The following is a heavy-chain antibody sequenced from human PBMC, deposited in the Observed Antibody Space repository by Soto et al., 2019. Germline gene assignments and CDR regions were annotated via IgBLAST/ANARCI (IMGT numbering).Heavy chain of an antibody. CDR1: GGSISSYY. J-gene: IGHJ3*02. D-gene: IGHD3-10*01. CDR2: IYYSGST. V-gene: IGHV4-59*01. CDR3: ATLSNYYYGPLESAFDI. Sequence: QVQLQESGPGLVKPSETLSLTCTVSGGSISSYYWSWIRQPPGKGLEWIGYIYYSGSTNYNPSLKSRVNISVDTSKNQFSLKLSSVTAADTAVYYCATLSNYYYGPLESAFDIWGQGTMVTVSS.